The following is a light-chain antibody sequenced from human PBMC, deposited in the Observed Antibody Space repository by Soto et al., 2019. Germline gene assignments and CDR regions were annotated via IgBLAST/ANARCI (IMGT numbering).Light chain of an antibody. CDR3: SSFTRSNTWV. CDR2: EVS. CDR1: SSDDGGYNS. V-gene: IGLV2-14*01. J-gene: IGLJ3*02. Sequence: QSVLTQPASVSGSPGQSITISCTGTSSDDGGYNSVCWHQQHPGKAPKLMIYEVSNRPSGVSDRFSASKSGNTASLTISGLLADDEADYYCSSFTRSNTWVFGGGTQLTVL.